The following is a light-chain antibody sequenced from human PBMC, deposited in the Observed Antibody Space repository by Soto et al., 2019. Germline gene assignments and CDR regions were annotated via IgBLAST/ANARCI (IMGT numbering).Light chain of an antibody. V-gene: IGKV1-39*01. CDR1: QSISSY. J-gene: IGKJ1*01. CDR2: AAS. Sequence: DIPMTQSPSSLSASVGDRVTITCRASQSISSYLNWYQQKPGKAPKVLIYAASSLQSGVPSRFSGSGSGTDFTLTISSLQPEDFATYYCQQSYTTSPTFGQGTKVEIK. CDR3: QQSYTTSPT.